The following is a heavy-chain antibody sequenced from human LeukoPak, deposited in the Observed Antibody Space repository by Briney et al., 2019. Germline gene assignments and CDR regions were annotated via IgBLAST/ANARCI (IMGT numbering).Heavy chain of an antibody. CDR2: ISYTGTYI. Sequence: PGGSLRLSCAASAFSLNAYNMNWVRQAPGKGLGWVSSISYTGTYIYYADSVKGRFTVSRDNAKNSLYLQMKSLRAEDTAVYYRARGAYYYASGDWGQGTLVTVSS. D-gene: IGHD3-10*01. CDR3: ARGAYYYASGD. CDR1: AFSLNAYN. V-gene: IGHV3-21*04. J-gene: IGHJ4*02.